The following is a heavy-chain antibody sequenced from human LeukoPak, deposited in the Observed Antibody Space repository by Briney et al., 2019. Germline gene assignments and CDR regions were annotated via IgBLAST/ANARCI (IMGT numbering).Heavy chain of an antibody. CDR2: IRMKANSSAT. CDR1: GLTFSSSA. Sequence: GGSLRLSCPASGLTFSSSAMRWVRHASGNGMEWVGCIRMKANSSATAHAASVKGRFTISRDDSKNTAYLQMNSLKTEDTAVYYCTRQGEWFGAFDYWGQGTLVTVSS. J-gene: IGHJ4*02. V-gene: IGHV3-73*01. CDR3: TRQGEWFGAFDY. D-gene: IGHD3-10*01.